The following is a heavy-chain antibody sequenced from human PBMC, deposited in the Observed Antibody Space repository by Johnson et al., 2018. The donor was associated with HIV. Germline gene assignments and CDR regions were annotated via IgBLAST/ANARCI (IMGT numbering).Heavy chain of an antibody. CDR2: IYSGGNT. J-gene: IGHJ3*02. CDR1: GFTVSSNY. V-gene: IGHV3-66*01. CDR3: AREGGPPKLAFDI. Sequence: VQLVESGGGLVQPVGSLRLSCAASGFTVSSNYMTWVRQAPGKGLEWVSVIYSGGNTYYADSVKGRFTISRDNSKNTLYLQMNSLRAEDTAVYFCAREGGPPKLAFDIWGQGTMVTVSS. D-gene: IGHD3-16*01.